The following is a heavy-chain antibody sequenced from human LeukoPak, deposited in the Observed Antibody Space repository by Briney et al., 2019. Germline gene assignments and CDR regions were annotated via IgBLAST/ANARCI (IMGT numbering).Heavy chain of an antibody. J-gene: IGHJ2*01. Sequence: KPSETLSLTSTVSGGSISSYYWSWIRQPAGKGLEWIGRIYTSGSTNYNPSLKSRVTMSVDTSKNQFSLKLSSVTAADTAVYYCAREPVLPTVTSRYFDLWGRGALVTVSS. CDR3: AREPVLPTVTSRYFDL. CDR2: IYTSGST. V-gene: IGHV4-4*07. D-gene: IGHD4-17*01. CDR1: GGSISSYY.